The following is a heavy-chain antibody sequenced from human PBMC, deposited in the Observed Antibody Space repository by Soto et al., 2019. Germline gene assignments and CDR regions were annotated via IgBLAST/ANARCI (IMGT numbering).Heavy chain of an antibody. CDR2: IYYSGST. V-gene: IGHV4-39*01. CDR3: AGGFLEWLLYPHYFHY. J-gene: IGHJ4*02. D-gene: IGHD3-3*01. CDR1: GGSISSSSYY. Sequence: SETLSLTCTVSGGSISSSSYYWGWIRQPPGKGLEWIGSIYYSGSTYYNPSLKSRVTISVDTSKNQFSLKLSSVTAADTAVYYCAGGFLEWLLYPHYFHYWGQVNLVTVSS.